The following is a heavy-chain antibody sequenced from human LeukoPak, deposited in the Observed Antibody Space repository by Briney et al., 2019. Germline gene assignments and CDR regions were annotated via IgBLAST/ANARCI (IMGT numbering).Heavy chain of an antibody. V-gene: IGHV1-18*01. J-gene: IGHJ4*02. CDR1: GYTFNNYG. Sequence: ASVKVSCKASGYTFNNYGITWVRQAPGQGLEWMGWISVYNGNTNYVQKLQGRLAMTTDTSTSTAYMELRSLRSDDTAVYYCARAPYYYDSSGYPTHGGFDYWGQGTLVTVSS. CDR2: ISVYNGNT. D-gene: IGHD3-22*01. CDR3: ARAPYYYDSSGYPTHGGFDY.